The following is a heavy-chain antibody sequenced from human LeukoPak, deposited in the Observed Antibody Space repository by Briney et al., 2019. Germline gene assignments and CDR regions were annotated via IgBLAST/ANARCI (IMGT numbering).Heavy chain of an antibody. CDR3: ATDPGNDAFDI. CDR2: FDPEDGET. CDR1: GGTFSNYT. D-gene: IGHD3-10*01. J-gene: IGHJ3*02. V-gene: IGHV1-24*01. Sequence: ASVKVSCKASGGTFSNYTISWVRQAPGQGLEWMGGFDPEDGETIYAQKFQGRVTMTEDTSTDTAYMELSSLRSEDTAVYYCATDPGNDAFDIWGQGTVVTVSS.